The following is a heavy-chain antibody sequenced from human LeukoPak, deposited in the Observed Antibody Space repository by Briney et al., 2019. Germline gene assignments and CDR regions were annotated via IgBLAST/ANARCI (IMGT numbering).Heavy chain of an antibody. V-gene: IGHV1-69*04. Sequence: ASVKVSCKASGGTFSSYAISWVRQAPGQGLEWMGRIISILGIANYAQKFQGRVTITADKSTSTAYMELSSLRSEDTAVYYCARETTVVTFDYWGQGTLVTLS. CDR3: ARETTVVTFDY. CDR1: GGTFSSYA. D-gene: IGHD4-23*01. J-gene: IGHJ4*02. CDR2: IISILGIA.